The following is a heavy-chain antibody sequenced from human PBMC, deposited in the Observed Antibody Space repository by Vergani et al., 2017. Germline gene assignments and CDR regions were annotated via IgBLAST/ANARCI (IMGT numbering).Heavy chain of an antibody. CDR2: IYFSGST. D-gene: IGHD1-14*01. V-gene: IGHV4-30-4*08. CDR1: GGSVDVDEFS. CDR3: ARSPDTGDSIDS. J-gene: IGHJ4*02. Sequence: EGGERMGKTSKTLSLTCTVSGGSVDVDEFSWSWIRQSPGKGLEWIGNIYFSGSTNYNPSLKSRVSMTVDTSKNQFFLKLTSVTAADTAVYFCARSPDTGDSIDSWGQGTLVTVSS.